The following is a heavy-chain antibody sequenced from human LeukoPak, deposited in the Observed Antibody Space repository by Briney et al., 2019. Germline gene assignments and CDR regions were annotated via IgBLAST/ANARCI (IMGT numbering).Heavy chain of an antibody. CDR1: GYTLTELS. CDR3: TTDWDSNGYQGGY. V-gene: IGHV1-24*01. Sequence: VASVKVSCKVSGYTLTELSIHWVRQAPGKGLEWMGGFDPEDGETIYAQKFQGRVTMTEDTSTDTAYMELSGLRSEDTAVYYCTTDWDSNGYQGGYWGQGTLVSVSS. CDR2: FDPEDGET. D-gene: IGHD3-22*01. J-gene: IGHJ4*02.